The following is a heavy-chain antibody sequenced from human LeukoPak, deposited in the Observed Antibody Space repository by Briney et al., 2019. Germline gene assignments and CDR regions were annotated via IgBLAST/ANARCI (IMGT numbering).Heavy chain of an antibody. CDR1: GFTVSSNY. D-gene: IGHD2-15*01. CDR3: AKDIVVVVAAPHYFDY. V-gene: IGHV3-23*01. CDR2: ISGSGGST. J-gene: IGHJ4*02. Sequence: GGSLRLSCAASGFTVSSNYMSWVRQAPGKGLEWVSAISGSGGSTYYADSVKGRFTISRDNSKNTLYLQMNSLRAEDTAVYYCAKDIVVVVAAPHYFDYWGQGTLVTVSS.